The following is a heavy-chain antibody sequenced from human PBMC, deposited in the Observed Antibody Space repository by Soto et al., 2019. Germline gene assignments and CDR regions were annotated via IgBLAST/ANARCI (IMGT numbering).Heavy chain of an antibody. CDR1: GFTFSSYA. J-gene: IGHJ3*01. CDR2: ISGSGGST. D-gene: IGHD3-22*01. V-gene: IGHV3-23*01. CDR3: AKDQRSSGYLGSFDF. Sequence: GSLRLSCAASGFTFSSYAMSWVRQAPGKGLEWVSVISGSGGSTYYADSVEGRVTISRDTSKNTLYLQMNSLRAEDTAVYYCAKDQRSSGYLGSFDFWGQGTMVTVSS.